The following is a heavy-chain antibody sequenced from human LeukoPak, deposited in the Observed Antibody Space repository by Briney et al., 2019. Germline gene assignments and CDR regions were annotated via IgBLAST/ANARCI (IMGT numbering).Heavy chain of an antibody. J-gene: IGHJ4*02. CDR3: ARVDSSVPNTFDY. CDR2: INPNSGGT. CDR1: GYTFTGYY. D-gene: IGHD3-22*01. V-gene: IGHV1-2*02. Sequence: ASVKVSCKASGYTFTGYYMHWVRQAPGQGLEWMGWINPNSGGTNYAQKFQGRVTMTRDTSISTAYMELSRLRSDDTAVYYCARVDSSVPNTFDYWGQGTLVTVSS.